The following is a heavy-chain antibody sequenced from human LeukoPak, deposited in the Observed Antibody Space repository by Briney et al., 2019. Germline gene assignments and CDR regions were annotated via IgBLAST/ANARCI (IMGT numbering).Heavy chain of an antibody. CDR3: AKTFLTAYDTYFYYYGLDI. CDR2: INPVFGTA. D-gene: IGHD3-9*01. CDR1: GYAFTSYG. J-gene: IGHJ6*02. Sequence: GASVKVSCKASGYAFTSYGISWVRQAPGQGLEWMGGINPVFGTAHYAQKFQDRVTITADESTSTAYMELSSLRSEDTAVYYCAKTFLTAYDTYFYYYGLDIWGQGTPVTVSS. V-gene: IGHV1-69*13.